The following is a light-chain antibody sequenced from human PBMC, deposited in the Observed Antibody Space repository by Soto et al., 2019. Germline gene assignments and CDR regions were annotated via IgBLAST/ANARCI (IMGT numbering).Light chain of an antibody. Sequence: QSALTQPASVSASPGQSISISCTGTSNDIGAFDYVSWYQQHPGKAPKLILFEVFNRPSGVSTRFSGSKSGSTASLTISGLQAEDEADYFCSSYTITSTYVFGTGTKVTVL. CDR3: SSYTITSTYV. J-gene: IGLJ1*01. V-gene: IGLV2-14*01. CDR2: EVF. CDR1: SNDIGAFDY.